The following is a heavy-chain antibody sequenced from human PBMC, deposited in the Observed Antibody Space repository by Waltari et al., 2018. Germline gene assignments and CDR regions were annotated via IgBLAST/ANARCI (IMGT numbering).Heavy chain of an antibody. CDR2: RNQDGRGK. CDR3: AMAAGTLY. J-gene: IGHJ4*02. V-gene: IGHV3-7*01. D-gene: IGHD6-13*01. Sequence: EVQLVESGGGLVQPGGSLRLSCAASRFTLSTRWISWVRQAPGTGLEWVANRNQDGRGKYYVDSMKGRVTISRDNAKNSLFLQMESLRAVDTAVYFCAMAAGTLYWGQGTLVTVSS. CDR1: RFTLSTRW.